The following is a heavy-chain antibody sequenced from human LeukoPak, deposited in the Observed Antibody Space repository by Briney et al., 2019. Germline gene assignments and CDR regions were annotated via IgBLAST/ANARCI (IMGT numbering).Heavy chain of an antibody. Sequence: GGSLRLSCAASGFTFSSYWMHWVRQAPGKGLVWVSRINSDESSTSYADSVKGRFTISRDNAKNTLYLQMNSLRAEDTAVYYCARERDCSSTSCYSWWFDPWGQGTLVTVSS. CDR3: ARERDCSSTSCYSWWFDP. V-gene: IGHV3-74*01. J-gene: IGHJ5*02. CDR2: INSDESST. CDR1: GFTFSSYW. D-gene: IGHD2-2*01.